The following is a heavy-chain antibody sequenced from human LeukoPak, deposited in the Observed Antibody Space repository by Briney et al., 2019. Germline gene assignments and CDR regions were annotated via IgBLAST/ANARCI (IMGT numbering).Heavy chain of an antibody. D-gene: IGHD1-26*01. J-gene: IGHJ4*02. V-gene: IGHV3-23*01. Sequence: GGSLRLSCAATGFTFTSYSMNWVRQAPGKGLEWVSTISGGGGSTYYADSVKGRFTISRDNSKNTLYLQVNSLRAEDTAVYYCAKGGKWDVTPFDYWGQGTLVTVSS. CDR1: GFTFTSYS. CDR2: ISGGGGST. CDR3: AKGGKWDVTPFDY.